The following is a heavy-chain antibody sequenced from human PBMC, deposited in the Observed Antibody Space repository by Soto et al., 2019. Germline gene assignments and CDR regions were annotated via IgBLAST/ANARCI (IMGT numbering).Heavy chain of an antibody. CDR1: GGSVSSSSYY. Sequence: SETLCLTCTVSGGSVSSSSYYWGWVRQPPGKGLEWIGSVYYSGSTYYNPSLESRVTISVDKSKDQFSLKLMSLSAADTAVYYCGRLEGLATISYYFDYWGQGALVTVSS. CDR3: GRLEGLATISYYFDY. J-gene: IGHJ4*02. CDR2: VYYSGST. D-gene: IGHD3-9*01. V-gene: IGHV4-39*01.